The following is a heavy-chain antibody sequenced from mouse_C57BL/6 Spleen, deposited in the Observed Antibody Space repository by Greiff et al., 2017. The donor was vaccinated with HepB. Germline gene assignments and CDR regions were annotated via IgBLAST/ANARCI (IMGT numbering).Heavy chain of an antibody. V-gene: IGHV1-53*01. Sequence: VQLQQPGTELVKPGASVKLSCKASGYTFTSYWMHWVKQRPGQGLEWIGNINPSNGGTNYNEKFKSKATLTGDKSSSTAYMQLSSLTSEDSAVYCCASLDYSNYVYYAIDYWGQGTSLTVSS. D-gene: IGHD2-5*01. CDR2: INPSNGGT. CDR1: GYTFTSYW. CDR3: ASLDYSNYVYYAIDY. J-gene: IGHJ4*01.